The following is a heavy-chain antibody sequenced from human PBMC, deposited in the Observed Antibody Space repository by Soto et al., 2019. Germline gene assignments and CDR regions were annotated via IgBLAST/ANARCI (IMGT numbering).Heavy chain of an antibody. V-gene: IGHV3-23*01. D-gene: IGHD1-26*01. Sequence: PGGSLRLSCEASGFTFSTYAMSWVRQPPGKGLEWVSGISDGGRFTYYSDSVKGRLTISRDDSKNTLYLQINSLRADDSAVYFCAKSGPTNFLDHWGPGTLVTVSS. CDR3: AKSGPTNFLDH. J-gene: IGHJ4*02. CDR1: GFTFSTYA. CDR2: ISDGGRFT.